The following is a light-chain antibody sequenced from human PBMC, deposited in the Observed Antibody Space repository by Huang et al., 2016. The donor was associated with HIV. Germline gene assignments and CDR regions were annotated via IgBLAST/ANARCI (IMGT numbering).Light chain of an antibody. CDR2: AAS. CDR3: LQYNSWPKT. V-gene: IGKV3-15*01. Sequence: ETEMTQFPATLSVSPGESATLSSRASQSVSTNLTWYQQKPGQAHRLLLYAASTRAPGVQGRFGGSGSGTGFTLTISSLQSEDCAIYYCLQYNSWPKTFGQGTRVDFK. CDR1: QSVSTN. J-gene: IGKJ1*01.